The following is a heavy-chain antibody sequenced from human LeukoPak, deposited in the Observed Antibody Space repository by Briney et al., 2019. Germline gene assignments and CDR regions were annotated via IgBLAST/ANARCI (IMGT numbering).Heavy chain of an antibody. CDR3: ASGRTDIVVVPATLRNYYFDY. CDR1: GGTFSSYD. CDR2: IMPISGTA. V-gene: IGHV1-69*06. Sequence: ASVKVSCKASGGTFSSYDISWVRQAPGQGLEWMGGIMPISGTANYAQKFQGRVTITADKPTNTAYMELSSLRSEDTGVYYCASGRTDIVVVPATLRNYYFDYWGQGTLVTVSS. J-gene: IGHJ4*02. D-gene: IGHD2-2*01.